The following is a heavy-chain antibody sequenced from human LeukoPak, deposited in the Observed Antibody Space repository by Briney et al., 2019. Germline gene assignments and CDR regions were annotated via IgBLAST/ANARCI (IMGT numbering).Heavy chain of an antibody. D-gene: IGHD3-22*01. CDR2: IKQDGSEK. CDR3: ARGGPSGYFPRDY. J-gene: IGHJ4*02. V-gene: IGHV3-7*04. Sequence: GGSLRLSCAASGFTFSSYWMSWVRQAPGKGLEWVANIKQDGSEKYYVDSVKGRFTISRDNAKISLYLQMNSLRVEDTAVYYCARGGPSGYFPRDYWGQGTLVTVSS. CDR1: GFTFSSYW.